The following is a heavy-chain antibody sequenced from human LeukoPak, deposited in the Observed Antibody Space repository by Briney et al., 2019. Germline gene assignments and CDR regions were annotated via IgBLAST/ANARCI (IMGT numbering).Heavy chain of an antibody. CDR1: GFTFTSYG. J-gene: IGHJ4*02. Sequence: GGSLRLSCAASGFTFTSYGMHWVRQAPGKGLEWVAVSWYDGRDKYYADSAKGRFTISRDNSKNTLYLQMNSLRAEDTAVYYCARDYPSGAPNGIFDWGQGTQVTVSS. D-gene: IGHD3-3*01. CDR2: SWYDGRDK. V-gene: IGHV3-33*01. CDR3: ARDYPSGAPNGIFD.